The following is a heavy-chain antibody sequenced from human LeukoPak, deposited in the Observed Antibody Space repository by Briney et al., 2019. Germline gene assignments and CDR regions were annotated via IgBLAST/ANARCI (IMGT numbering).Heavy chain of an antibody. CDR2: IYTSGST. D-gene: IGHD5-12*01. J-gene: IGHJ6*03. Sequence: SETLSLTCTVSGGSISSYYWSWIRQPAGKGLEWIGRIYTSGSTNYNPSLKSRVTISVDTSKDQFSLKLSSVTAADTAVYYCARDRSGYDLYYYYYMDVWGKGTTVTISS. V-gene: IGHV4-4*07. CDR3: ARDRSGYDLYYYYYMDV. CDR1: GGSISSYY.